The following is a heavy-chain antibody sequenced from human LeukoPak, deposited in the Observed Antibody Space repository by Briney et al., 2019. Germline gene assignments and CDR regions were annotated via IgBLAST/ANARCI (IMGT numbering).Heavy chain of an antibody. CDR1: GFTFSNAW. CDR3: PTDGGYCSSTSCSPGFFYYYGMDV. CDR2: IKSKTDGGTT. Sequence: PGGSLRLSCAASGFTFSNAWMSWVRQAPGKGLEWVGRIKSKTDGGTTDYAAPVKGRFTIPRDDSKNTLYLQMNSLKAEDTAVYYCPTDGGYCSSTSCSPGFFYYYGMDVWGQGTTVTVSS. V-gene: IGHV3-15*01. J-gene: IGHJ6*02. D-gene: IGHD2-2*01.